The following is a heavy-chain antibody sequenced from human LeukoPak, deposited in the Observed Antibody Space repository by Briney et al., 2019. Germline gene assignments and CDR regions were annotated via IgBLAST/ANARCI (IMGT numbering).Heavy chain of an antibody. J-gene: IGHJ3*02. D-gene: IGHD4-17*01. Sequence: PGRSLRLSCAASGFIFSSYGMHWVRQAPGKGLEWVAVISYDGSNKYYADSVKGRFTISRDNSKNTLYLQMNSLRAEDTAVYYCAKDPRGVTSRFGSAFDIWGQGTMVTVSS. CDR1: GFIFSSYG. CDR2: ISYDGSNK. V-gene: IGHV3-30*18. CDR3: AKDPRGVTSRFGSAFDI.